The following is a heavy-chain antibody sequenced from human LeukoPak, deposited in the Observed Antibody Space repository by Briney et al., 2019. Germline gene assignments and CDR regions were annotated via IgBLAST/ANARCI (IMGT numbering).Heavy chain of an antibody. Sequence: PGGSLRLSCAASGFTFSSYGMLWVRQAPGKGLGWVAVISHDGSNKYYADSVKGRFTISRDNSKNTLYLQMNSPRAEDTAVYYCAKALLRLGELSSSLFDYWGQGTLVTVSS. D-gene: IGHD3-16*02. CDR1: GFTFSSYG. V-gene: IGHV3-30*18. CDR3: AKALLRLGELSSSLFDY. CDR2: ISHDGSNK. J-gene: IGHJ4*02.